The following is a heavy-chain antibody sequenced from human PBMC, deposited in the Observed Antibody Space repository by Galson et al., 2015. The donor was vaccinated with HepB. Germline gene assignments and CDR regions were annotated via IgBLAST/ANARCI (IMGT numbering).Heavy chain of an antibody. CDR2: IKQDGSEK. CDR3: ARDGYYYDSSGYYIPDAFDI. D-gene: IGHD3-22*01. CDR1: GFTFSSYW. V-gene: IGHV3-7*03. Sequence: SLRLSCAASGFTFSSYWMSWVRQAPGKGLELVANIKQDGSEKYYVDSVKGRFTISRDNAKNSLYLQMNSLRAEDTAVYYCARDGYYYDSSGYYIPDAFDIWGQGTMVTVSS. J-gene: IGHJ3*02.